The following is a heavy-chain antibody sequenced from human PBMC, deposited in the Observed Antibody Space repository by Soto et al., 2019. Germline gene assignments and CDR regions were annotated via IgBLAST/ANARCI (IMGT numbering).Heavy chain of an antibody. CDR2: IYYSGST. CDR1: GGSISSSSYY. V-gene: IGHV4-39*02. D-gene: IGHD2-15*01. Sequence: SETLSLTCTVSGGSISSSSYYWGWIRQPPGKGLEWIGSIYYSGSTYYNPSLKSRVTMTRDTSISTAYMELSRLRSDDTAVYYCARATIGYCSGGSCSQVGAFDIWGQGTMVTVSS. J-gene: IGHJ3*02. CDR3: ARATIGYCSGGSCSQVGAFDI.